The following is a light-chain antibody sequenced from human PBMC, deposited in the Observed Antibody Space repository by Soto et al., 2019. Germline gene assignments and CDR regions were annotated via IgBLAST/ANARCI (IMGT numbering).Light chain of an antibody. V-gene: IGLV1-47*01. J-gene: IGLJ2*01. CDR2: RNN. CDR3: AAWDDSLGGPVV. Sequence: QSVLTQPPSASGTPGQRVTISCSGSSSNIGSNYVYWYQQLPGTAPKLLIYRNNRRPSGVPDRFSGSKSGTSASLAISGLRSEDEADYYCAAWDDSLGGPVVFGGGTKLTVL. CDR1: SSNIGSNY.